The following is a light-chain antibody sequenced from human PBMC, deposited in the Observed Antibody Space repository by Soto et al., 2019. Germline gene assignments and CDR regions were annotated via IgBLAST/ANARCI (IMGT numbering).Light chain of an antibody. J-gene: IGLJ2*01. CDR3: QTWGTGIQV. CDR2: LNSDGSH. CDR1: SGHSSYA. V-gene: IGLV4-69*01. Sequence: QPVLTQSPSASASLGASVKLTCTLSSGHSSYAIAWHQQQPEKDPRYLMKLNSDGSHSKGDGIPDRFSGSSSGAERYLTISSLQSEDEADSYCQTWGTGIQVFGGGTKLTVL.